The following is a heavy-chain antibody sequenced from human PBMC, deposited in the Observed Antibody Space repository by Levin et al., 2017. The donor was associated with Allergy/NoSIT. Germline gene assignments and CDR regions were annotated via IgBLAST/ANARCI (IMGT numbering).Heavy chain of an antibody. CDR3: ARNDDSSGYYYGDAFDI. Sequence: PGGSLRLSCAASGFTFSSYSMNWVRQAPGKGLEWVSSISSSSSYIYYADSVKGRFTISRDNAKNSLYLQMNSLRAEDTAVYYCARNDDSSGYYYGDAFDIWGQGTMVTVSS. V-gene: IGHV3-21*01. CDR2: ISSSSSYI. CDR1: GFTFSSYS. D-gene: IGHD3-22*01. J-gene: IGHJ3*02.